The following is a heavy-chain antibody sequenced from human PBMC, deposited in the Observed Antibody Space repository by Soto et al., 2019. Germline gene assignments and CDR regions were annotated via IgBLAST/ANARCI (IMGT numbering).Heavy chain of an antibody. V-gene: IGHV3-23*01. Sequence: GGSLRLSCAASGFTFSSYAMSWVRQAPGKGLEWVSAISGSGGSTYYADSVKGRFTISRDNSKNTLYLQMNSLRAEDTAVYYCAKKLRSMYYDFWSGYFRYWGQGTLVTVSS. J-gene: IGHJ4*02. CDR1: GFTFSSYA. D-gene: IGHD3-3*01. CDR2: ISGSGGST. CDR3: AKKLRSMYYDFWSGYFRY.